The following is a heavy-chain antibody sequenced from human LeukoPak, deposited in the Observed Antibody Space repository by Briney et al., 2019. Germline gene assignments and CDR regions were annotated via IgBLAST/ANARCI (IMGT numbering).Heavy chain of an antibody. V-gene: IGHV4-39*01. Sequence: SETLSLTCTVSGGSISSSSYYWGWIRQPPGKGLEWIGSIYYSGSTYYNPSLKSRVTISVDTSKNQFSLKLSSVTAADTAVYYCARQVGSSGWTYLDYYYYMDVWGKGTTVTISS. CDR3: ARQVGSSGWTYLDYYYYMDV. J-gene: IGHJ6*03. CDR2: IYYSGST. D-gene: IGHD6-19*01. CDR1: GGSISSSSYY.